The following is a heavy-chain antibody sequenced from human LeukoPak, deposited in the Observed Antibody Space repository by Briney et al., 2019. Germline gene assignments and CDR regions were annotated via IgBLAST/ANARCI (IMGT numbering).Heavy chain of an antibody. CDR3: ARWSVALRGYYFDY. CDR1: GFTFSSYS. V-gene: IGHV3-21*01. Sequence: GGSLRLSCAASGFTFSSYSMNWVRQAPGKGLEWVSSISSSSGYIYYADSVKGRFTISRDNAKNSLYLQMNSLRAEDTAVYYCARWSVALRGYYFDYWGQGTLVTVSS. D-gene: IGHD4-23*01. CDR2: ISSSSGYI. J-gene: IGHJ4*02.